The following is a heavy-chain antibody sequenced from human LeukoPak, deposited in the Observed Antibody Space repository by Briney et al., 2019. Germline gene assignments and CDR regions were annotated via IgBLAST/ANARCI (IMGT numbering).Heavy chain of an antibody. D-gene: IGHD2-2*01. J-gene: IGHJ6*02. CDR1: GGTFSSYA. CDR2: IIPIFGTA. CDR3: ARDPACSSTSCYFTYYYYGMDV. Sequence: GASVKVSCKASGGTFSSYAISWVRQAPGQGLEWMGGIIPIFGTANYAQKFQGRVTITADESTSTAYMELSSLRSGDTAVYYCARDPACSSTSCYFTYYYYGMDVWGQGTTVTVSS. V-gene: IGHV1-69*13.